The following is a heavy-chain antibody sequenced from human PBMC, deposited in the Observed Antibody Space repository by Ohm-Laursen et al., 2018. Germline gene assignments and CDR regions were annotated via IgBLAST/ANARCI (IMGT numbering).Heavy chain of an antibody. CDR3: ARNDFWSGPYYIY. V-gene: IGHV3-11*01. Sequence: GSLRLSCAASGFTFSDYYMSWIRQAPGEGLEWVSYISNSDSTIYYADSVKGRFTISRDNAKNSLYLQMNSLRAEDTAVYYCARNDFWSGPYYIYWGQGTLVTVSS. D-gene: IGHD3-3*01. CDR2: ISNSDSTI. J-gene: IGHJ4*02. CDR1: GFTFSDYY.